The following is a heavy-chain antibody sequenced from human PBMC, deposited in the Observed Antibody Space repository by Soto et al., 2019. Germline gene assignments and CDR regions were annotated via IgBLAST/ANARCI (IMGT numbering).Heavy chain of an antibody. CDR3: AYRILRTVFGLVTTTAIYFDF. V-gene: IGHV2-5*01. D-gene: IGHD3-3*01. CDR2: IYWYDDK. Sequence: QITLNESGPTVVKPAETLTLTCTFSGFSLTTSGVGVGWISQSPGKAPEWLALIYWYDDKRYSASLKSRLTITKDNSKNQVVLTMASVAPADTATYYCAYRILRTVFGLVTTTAIYFDFWGQGTPVVVSS. J-gene: IGHJ4*02. CDR1: GFSLTTSGVG.